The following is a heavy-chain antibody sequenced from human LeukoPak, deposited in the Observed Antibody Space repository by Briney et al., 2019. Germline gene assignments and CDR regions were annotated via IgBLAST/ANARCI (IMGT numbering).Heavy chain of an antibody. J-gene: IGHJ4*02. CDR1: GGSFSGYY. CDR3: ARDLAVAGTFDY. V-gene: IGHV4-34*01. CDR2: INHSGST. D-gene: IGHD6-19*01. Sequence: SETLSLTCAVYGGSFSGYYWSWIRQPPGKGLEWIGEINHSGSTNYNPSLKSRVTISVDTSKNQFSLKLSSVTAADTAVYYCARDLAVAGTFDYWGQGTLVTVSS.